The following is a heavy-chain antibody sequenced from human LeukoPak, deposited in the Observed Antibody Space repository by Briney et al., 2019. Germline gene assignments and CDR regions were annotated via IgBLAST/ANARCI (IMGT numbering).Heavy chain of an antibody. Sequence: SETLSLTCTVSGGSISSYYWSWIRQPPGKGLEWIGYIYYSGSINYNPSLKSRVTISVDTSKNQFSLKLSSVTAADTAVYYCSGFSPRLYYFDYWGQGTLVTVSS. J-gene: IGHJ4*02. D-gene: IGHD3-16*01. CDR2: IYYSGSI. CDR1: GGSISSYY. V-gene: IGHV4-59*01. CDR3: SGFSPRLYYFDY.